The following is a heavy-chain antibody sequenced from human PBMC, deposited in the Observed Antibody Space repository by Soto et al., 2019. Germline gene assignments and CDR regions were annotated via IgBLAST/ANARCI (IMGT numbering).Heavy chain of an antibody. D-gene: IGHD2-15*01. CDR2: IYYIGRT. Sequence: PETLSLTCTVSGGSISVYYWSWIRQPPGKGLEWIGYIYYIGRTSYNPSLKSRVTISVDTPNNQFSLNLNSVTPADTPIFSCGIHRDCYGNICYSAVLDHWGQGTLVTVSS. J-gene: IGHJ4*02. V-gene: IGHV4-59*08. CDR1: GGSISVYY. CDR3: GIHRDCYGNICYSAVLDH.